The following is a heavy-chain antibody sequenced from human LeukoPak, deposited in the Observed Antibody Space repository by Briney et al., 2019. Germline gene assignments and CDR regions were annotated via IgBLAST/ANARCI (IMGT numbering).Heavy chain of an antibody. CDR3: AKEGDDYYGLGAFDI. CDR1: GFTFSSYA. J-gene: IGHJ3*02. V-gene: IGHV3-30-3*01. D-gene: IGHD3-10*02. CDR2: ISYDGSNK. Sequence: GGSLRLSCAASGFTFSSYAMHWVRQAPGKGLEWVAVISYDGSNKYYADSVKGRFTISRDNSKNTLYLQMNSLRAEDTAVYYCAKEGDDYYGLGAFDIWGQGTMVTVSS.